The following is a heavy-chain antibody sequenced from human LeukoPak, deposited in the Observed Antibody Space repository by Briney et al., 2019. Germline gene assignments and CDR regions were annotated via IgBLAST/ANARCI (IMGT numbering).Heavy chain of an antibody. Sequence: PGRSLRLSCAASGFTFSSYSMHWVRQAPGKGLEWVAAIPYDGSNKYHADSVKGRFTISRDNSKNTLYLQVNSLRADDTAVYYCSRPYSSGWSIPFGDWGQGTLITVSS. CDR3: SRPYSSGWSIPFGD. D-gene: IGHD6-19*01. J-gene: IGHJ4*02. V-gene: IGHV3-30*04. CDR1: GFTFSSYS. CDR2: IPYDGSNK.